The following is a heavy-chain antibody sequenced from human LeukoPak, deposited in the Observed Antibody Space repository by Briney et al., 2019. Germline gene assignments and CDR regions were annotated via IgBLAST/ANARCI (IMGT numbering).Heavy chain of an antibody. Sequence: ASVKVSCKASGYTFTSYDINWVRQATGQGLEWMGWMNPNSGNTGYAQKFQARVSMTRNTSINTAYMELSSLRSEDTAVYYCTRGLVVLSATSWAFDIWGHGTMVTVSS. CDR3: TRGLVVLSATSWAFDI. CDR2: MNPNSGNT. CDR1: GYTFTSYD. V-gene: IGHV1-8*01. D-gene: IGHD2-15*01. J-gene: IGHJ3*02.